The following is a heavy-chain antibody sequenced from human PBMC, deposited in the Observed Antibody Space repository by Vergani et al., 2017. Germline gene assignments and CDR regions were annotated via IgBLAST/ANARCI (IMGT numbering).Heavy chain of an antibody. CDR2: ISGSGGFT. V-gene: IGHV3-23*01. D-gene: IGHD4-17*01. CDR3: VKDFDYGDPGGCVDV. Sequence: EVQLLESGGNLVQPGGSLRLSCAASGFTFTNFAMTWVRQAPGEGLEWVSGISGSGGFTYYADSVKGRFTISRDNAKNSLYLQLNGLTAEDTAIYYCVKDFDYGDPGGCVDVWGQGTAVSVFS. CDR1: GFTFTNFA. J-gene: IGHJ6*02.